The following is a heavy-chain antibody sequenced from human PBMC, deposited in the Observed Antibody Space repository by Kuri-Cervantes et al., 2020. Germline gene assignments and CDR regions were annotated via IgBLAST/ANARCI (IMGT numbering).Heavy chain of an antibody. J-gene: IGHJ6*03. D-gene: IGHD2-2*01. Sequence: GGSLRLSCQASGYTFTNYWIGWVRQMPGKGLEWMGMVYPGESHTRYSPSFQGQITISADKSISTAYLQWNSLKDSDTAMYYCARQGCSATSCYAGYFYYMDVWGKGTSVTVSS. CDR2: VYPGESHT. V-gene: IGHV5-51*01. CDR1: GYTFTNYW. CDR3: ARQGCSATSCYAGYFYYMDV.